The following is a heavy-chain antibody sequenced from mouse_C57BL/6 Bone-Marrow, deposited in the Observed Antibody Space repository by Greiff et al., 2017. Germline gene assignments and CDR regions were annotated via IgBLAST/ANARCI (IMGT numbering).Heavy chain of an antibody. CDR3: SRGGSTMVKGYAMDY. CDR2: INPSSGYT. CDR1: GYTFTSYW. V-gene: IGHV1-7*01. Sequence: QVQLKESGAELAKPGASVKLSCKASGYTFTSYWMHWVKQRPGQGLEWIGYINPSSGYTKYNQKLKDKATLTSDKASSTAYMQLSSLTYEDSAVYNCSRGGSTMVKGYAMDYWGQGTSVTVSS. J-gene: IGHJ4*01. D-gene: IGHD2-2*01.